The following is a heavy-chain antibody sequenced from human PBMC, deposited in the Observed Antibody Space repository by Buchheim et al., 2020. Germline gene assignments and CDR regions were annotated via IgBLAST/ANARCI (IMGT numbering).Heavy chain of an antibody. D-gene: IGHD6-19*01. Sequence: EVQLVESGGGLVQPGGSLRLSCAASGFTFSSYSMNWVRQAPGKGLEWVSYISSSSSTIYYADSVTGRFTISRDNAKNSLYLQMNSLKAEDTAVYYWARVAVAGGPYYYGMDVWGQGTT. J-gene: IGHJ6*02. CDR1: GFTFSSYS. CDR2: ISSSSSTI. V-gene: IGHV3-48*01. CDR3: ARVAVAGGPYYYGMDV.